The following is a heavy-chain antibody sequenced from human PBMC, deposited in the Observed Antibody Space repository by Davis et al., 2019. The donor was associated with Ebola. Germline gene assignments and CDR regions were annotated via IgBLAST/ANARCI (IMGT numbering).Heavy chain of an antibody. CDR2: ITATGSYK. CDR1: GFTFTTYG. CDR3: AKGGDMDV. V-gene: IGHV3-30*02. D-gene: IGHD3-16*01. Sequence: GGSLRLSCVASGFTFTTYGMHWVRQAPGKGLEWVAIITATGSYKYYGDSVKGRFTVSRDDSKNTLYLQLNSLTTEDTAVYYCAKGGDMDVWGQGTAVTVS. J-gene: IGHJ6*02.